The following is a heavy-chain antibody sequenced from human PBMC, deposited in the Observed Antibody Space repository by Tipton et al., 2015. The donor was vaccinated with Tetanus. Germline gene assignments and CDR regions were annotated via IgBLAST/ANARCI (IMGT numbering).Heavy chain of an antibody. CDR2: IFGSGSVA. CDR3: VKEDRRRAEYYFDF. CDR1: GFTFNTHA. J-gene: IGHJ4*02. Sequence: SLRLSRAASGFTFNTHAMDWVRQLPGKGLEWVAGIFGSGSVANYADSVKGRFIISRDNSENMLYLQMRDLRADDTAVYYCVKEDRRRAEYYFDFWGQGTLVTVSS. D-gene: IGHD3-16*02. V-gene: IGHV3-23*01.